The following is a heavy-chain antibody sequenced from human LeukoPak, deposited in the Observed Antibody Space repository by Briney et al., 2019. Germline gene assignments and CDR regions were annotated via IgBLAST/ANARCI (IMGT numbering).Heavy chain of an antibody. CDR3: ARGGPYNWFDP. CDR2: IYYGGSA. D-gene: IGHD3-16*01. Sequence: SETLSLTCTVSGGSISSDFWSWIRQPPGKGLELIGYIYYGGSASYNPSLKSRVTTSVDTSKNQFSLRLSSVTAADMAVYYCARGGPYNWFDPWGQGTLVTVSS. V-gene: IGHV4-59*01. CDR1: GGSISSDF. J-gene: IGHJ5*02.